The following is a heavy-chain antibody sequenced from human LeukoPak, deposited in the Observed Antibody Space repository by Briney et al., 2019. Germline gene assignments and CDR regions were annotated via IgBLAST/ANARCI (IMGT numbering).Heavy chain of an antibody. CDR3: ARTRSSTSLDAFDI. D-gene: IGHD6-13*01. CDR1: GFIFSNYS. V-gene: IGHV3-21*01. J-gene: IGHJ3*02. Sequence: GGSLRLSCAASGFIFSNYSMNWVRQTPGKGLEWVSSISFSGNYIYYADSVKARFTISRDNAKNSLYLQMDSLRADDTAVYYCARTRSSTSLDAFDIWGQGTLVTVSS. CDR2: ISFSGNYI.